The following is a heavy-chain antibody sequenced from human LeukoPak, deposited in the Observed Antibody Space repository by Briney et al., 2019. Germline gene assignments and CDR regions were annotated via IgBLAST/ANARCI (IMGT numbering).Heavy chain of an antibody. V-gene: IGHV3-74*01. Sequence: PGGSLCLSCAASGFTFSDYYMTWIRQAPGKGLVWVSHINSDGSSTNYADSVKGRFTISRDNAKNTLYLQMNSLRAEDTAVYYCAGPMTEIDYWGQGTLVTVSS. D-gene: IGHD2-21*02. CDR2: INSDGSST. CDR1: GFTFSDYY. CDR3: AGPMTEIDY. J-gene: IGHJ4*02.